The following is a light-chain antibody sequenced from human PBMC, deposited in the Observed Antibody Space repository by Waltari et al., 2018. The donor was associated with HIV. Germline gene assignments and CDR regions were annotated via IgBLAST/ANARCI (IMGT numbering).Light chain of an antibody. Sequence: QSALTQPASVSGSPGQSITISCTGTSSDVGGYNYVSWYQQHPGKAPKLMIYEVSNRPSGGSNRFSGSKSGNTASLTISGLQAEDEADYYCSSYTSSNTLVVFGGGTKLTVL. CDR1: SSDVGGYNY. J-gene: IGLJ2*01. CDR3: SSYTSSNTLVV. V-gene: IGLV2-14*01. CDR2: EVS.